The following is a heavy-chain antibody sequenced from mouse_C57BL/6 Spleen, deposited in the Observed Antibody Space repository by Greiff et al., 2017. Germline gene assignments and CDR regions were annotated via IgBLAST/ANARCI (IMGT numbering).Heavy chain of an antibody. CDR2: IYPGSGST. CDR3: ARPPIYYGSFAY. D-gene: IGHD2-2*01. Sequence: VQLQQSGAELVKPGASVKMSCKASGYTFTSYWITWVKQRPGQGLEWIGDIYPGSGSTNYNEKFKSKATLTVDTSSSTAYMQLSSLTSEDSAVYYCARPPIYYGSFAYWGQGTLVTVSA. CDR1: GYTFTSYW. V-gene: IGHV1-55*01. J-gene: IGHJ3*01.